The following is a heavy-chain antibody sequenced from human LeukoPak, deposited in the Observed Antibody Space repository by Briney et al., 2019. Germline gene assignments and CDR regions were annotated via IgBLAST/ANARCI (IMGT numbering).Heavy chain of an antibody. V-gene: IGHV3-74*03. Sequence: HPGGSLRLSCAASGFTFSGYWMHWVRQAPGKGLVWDSRINSDGSSTTYADSVKGRFTISRDNAKNTLYLQMNCLRAEDTAVYYCARDPVYYDSRGYYSGGWYFDYWGQGTLVTVSS. J-gene: IGHJ4*02. CDR3: ARDPVYYDSRGYYSGGWYFDY. CDR1: GFTFSGYW. CDR2: INSDGSST. D-gene: IGHD3-22*01.